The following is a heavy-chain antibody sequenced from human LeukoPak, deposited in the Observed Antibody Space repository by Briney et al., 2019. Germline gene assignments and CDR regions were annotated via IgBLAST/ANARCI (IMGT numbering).Heavy chain of an antibody. CDR2: ISGSGGST. D-gene: IGHD1-26*01. CDR3: TKGGISGSYYFDY. J-gene: IGHJ4*02. CDR1: GFTFSSSG. V-gene: IGHV3-23*01. Sequence: GGSLRLSCAASGFTFSSSGMSWVRQAPGKGLEWVSGISGSGGSTYYADSVKGRFTISRDNSKNTLYLQMNSLRAEDTAVYYCTKGGISGSYYFDYWGQGTLVTVSS.